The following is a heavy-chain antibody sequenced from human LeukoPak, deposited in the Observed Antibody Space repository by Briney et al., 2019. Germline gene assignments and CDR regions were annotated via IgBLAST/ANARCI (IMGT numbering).Heavy chain of an antibody. CDR2: INPNSGGA. D-gene: IGHD3/OR15-3a*01. Sequence: ASVKVSFKASGYSFTGYHMHWVRQAPGQGLEWTGWINPNSGGANYAQKFQGRVTMTRDTSISTAYMELSRLRSDDTAVYYCAVGGTGYNTFDYWSQGTLVTVSS. J-gene: IGHJ4*02. CDR1: GYSFTGYH. V-gene: IGHV1-2*02. CDR3: AVGGTGYNTFDY.